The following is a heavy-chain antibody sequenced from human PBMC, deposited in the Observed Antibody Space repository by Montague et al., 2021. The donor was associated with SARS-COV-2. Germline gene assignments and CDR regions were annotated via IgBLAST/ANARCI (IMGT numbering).Heavy chain of an antibody. CDR2: ITHNRST. CDR1: GGSFSGYY. Sequence: SETLSLTCTVYGGSFSGYYWSWVRQPPGKGLEWIGEITHNRSTTYNPSLKSRVSISVDTSKNQFSLKLSSVTAADTAVYYCASGAPTSVMILVVIPGAGWYFDVWGRGTLVTVSS. J-gene: IGHJ2*01. CDR3: ASGAPTSVMILVVIPGAGWYFDV. V-gene: IGHV4-34*01. D-gene: IGHD3-22*01.